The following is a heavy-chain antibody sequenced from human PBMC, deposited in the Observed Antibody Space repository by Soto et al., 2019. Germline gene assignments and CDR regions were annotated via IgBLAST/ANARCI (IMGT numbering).Heavy chain of an antibody. Sequence: GGSLRLSCSGSGFTFSNYGMHWVRQAPGKGLEWVSYISSSGSTIYYADSVKGRFTISRDNAKNSLYLQMNSLRAEDTAVYYCARSPGYRFDYWGQGTLVTVSS. CDR3: ARSPGYRFDY. D-gene: IGHD5-18*01. V-gene: IGHV3-48*04. CDR1: GFTFSNYG. CDR2: ISSSGSTI. J-gene: IGHJ4*02.